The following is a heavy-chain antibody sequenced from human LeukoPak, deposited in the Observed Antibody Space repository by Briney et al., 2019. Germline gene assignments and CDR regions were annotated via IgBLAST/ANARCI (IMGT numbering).Heavy chain of an antibody. V-gene: IGHV3-74*01. CDR2: IRPDGTVT. CDR1: GFTFSTYC. CDR3: VRDFRSADY. J-gene: IGHJ4*02. Sequence: GGSLRLSCAASGFTFSTYCMHWVRQAPGKGPMWVSRIRPDGTVTNYADSVKARFIISRDNARNTVYLQMNSLRVEDTAVYYCVRDFRSADYWGQGTLVTVSS.